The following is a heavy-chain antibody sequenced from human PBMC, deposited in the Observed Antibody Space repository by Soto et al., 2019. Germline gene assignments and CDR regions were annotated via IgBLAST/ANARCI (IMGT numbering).Heavy chain of an antibody. D-gene: IGHD4-17*01. CDR3: ARESTVITAFDY. V-gene: IGHV3-48*03. J-gene: IGHJ4*02. CDR1: GFTFSSYE. Sequence: EVQVVESGGGLVQPGGSLRLSCAASGFTFSSYEMNWVRQAPGKGLEWVSYISSSGSTIYYADSVKGRFTISRDNAKRSLYLQMNSLRAEDTAVYYCARESTVITAFDYWGQGTLVTVSS. CDR2: ISSSGSTI.